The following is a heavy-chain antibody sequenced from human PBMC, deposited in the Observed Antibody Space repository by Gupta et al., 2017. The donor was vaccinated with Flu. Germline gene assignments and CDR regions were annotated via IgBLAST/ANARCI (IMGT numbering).Heavy chain of an antibody. D-gene: IGHD1-26*01. J-gene: IGHJ4*02. CDR2: IKQDGSEK. Sequence: SSYWMSWVRQAPGKGLEWVANIKQDGSEKYYVDSVKGRFTISRDNAKNSLYLQMNSLRAEDTAVYYCARERWSGSSAASDYWGQGTLVTVSS. CDR3: ARERWSGSSAASDY. V-gene: IGHV3-7*01. CDR1: SSYW.